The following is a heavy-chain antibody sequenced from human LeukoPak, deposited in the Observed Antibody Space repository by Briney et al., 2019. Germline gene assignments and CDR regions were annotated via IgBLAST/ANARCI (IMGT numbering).Heavy chain of an antibody. Sequence: SETLSLTCTVSGGSISSSSYYWGWIRQPPGKGLEWIGSIYYSGSTYYNPSLKSRVTISVDTSKNQFSLKLSSVTAADTAVYYCARRNTADASIDFWGQGILVIASS. CDR2: IYYSGST. J-gene: IGHJ4*02. V-gene: IGHV4-39*07. CDR3: ARRNTADASIDF. CDR1: GGSISSSSYY. D-gene: IGHD2/OR15-2a*01.